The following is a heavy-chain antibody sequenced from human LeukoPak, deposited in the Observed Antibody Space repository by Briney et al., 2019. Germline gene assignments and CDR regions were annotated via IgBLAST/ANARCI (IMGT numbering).Heavy chain of an antibody. D-gene: IGHD4-23*01. Sequence: GGSLRLSCAASGFTFSSYSMNWVRQAPGKGLEWISYINSLSNAIYYADSVKGRFTISRDNAKNSLYLHMNSLRAEDTALYYCARASGYGGNTDLDYWGQGTLVTVSS. V-gene: IGHV3-48*01. CDR3: ARASGYGGNTDLDY. CDR2: INSLSNAI. CDR1: GFTFSSYS. J-gene: IGHJ4*02.